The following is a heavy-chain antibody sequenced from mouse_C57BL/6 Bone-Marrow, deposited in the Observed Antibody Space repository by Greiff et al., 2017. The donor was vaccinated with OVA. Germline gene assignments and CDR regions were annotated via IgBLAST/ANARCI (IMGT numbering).Heavy chain of an antibody. CDR3: AKKGNYTWYFDV. J-gene: IGHJ1*03. V-gene: IGHV2-5*01. Sequence: VKLQESGPGLVQPSQSLSITCTVSGFSLTSYGVHWVRQSPGKGLEWLGVIWRGGSTDYNAAFMSRLSTTKDNSKSQVFLKMNSLQADDTAIYYCAKKGNYTWYFDVWGTGTTVTVSS. D-gene: IGHD2-12*01. CDR1: GFSLTSYG. CDR2: IWRGGST.